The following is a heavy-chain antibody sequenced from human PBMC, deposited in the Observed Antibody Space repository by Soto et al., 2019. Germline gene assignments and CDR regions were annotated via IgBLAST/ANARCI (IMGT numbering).Heavy chain of an antibody. Sequence: SETLSLTCAVSGGSISSGGYSWSWIRQPPGKGLEWIGYIYHSGSTYYNPSLKSRVTISVDTSKNQFSLKLSSVTAADTAVYYCARTESGTFDPWGQGTLVTVSS. D-gene: IGHD1-7*01. CDR2: IYHSGST. V-gene: IGHV4-30-2*01. J-gene: IGHJ5*02. CDR1: GGSISSGGYS. CDR3: ARTESGTFDP.